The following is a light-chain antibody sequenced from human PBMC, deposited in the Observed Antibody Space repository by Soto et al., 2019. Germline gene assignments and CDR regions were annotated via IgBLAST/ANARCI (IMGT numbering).Light chain of an antibody. J-gene: IGLJ3*02. CDR1: SVDVGSYNF. CDR3: SSYVTGNTWV. CDR2: GVS. V-gene: IGLV2-14*01. Sequence: QSALTQPASVSGSPGRSITISCTGTSVDVGSYNFVSWYQQHPGKAPKLMISGVSNRPSGVSSRFSGSKSGNTASLTISGLQAEDEADYYCSSYVTGNTWVFDGGTKLTVL.